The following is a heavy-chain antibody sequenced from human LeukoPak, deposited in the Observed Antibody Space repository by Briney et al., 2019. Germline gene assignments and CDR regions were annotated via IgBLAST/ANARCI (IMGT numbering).Heavy chain of an antibody. CDR1: GFTFSRYW. J-gene: IGHJ4*02. Sequence: GGSLRLSCAASGFTFSRYWMHWVRQAPGRGLVWVSRINSDGSDISYADSVKGRFTISRDNSKNTLYLQMNSLRAEDTAVYYCAKDFWSGYYPNYWGQGTLVTVSS. CDR3: AKDFWSGYYPNY. CDR2: INSDGSDI. D-gene: IGHD3-3*01. V-gene: IGHV3-74*01.